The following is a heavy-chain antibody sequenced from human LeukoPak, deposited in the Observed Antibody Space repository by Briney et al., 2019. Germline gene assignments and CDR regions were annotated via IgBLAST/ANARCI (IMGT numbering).Heavy chain of an antibody. CDR2: IRPSGSPI. CDR3: ARDTVPGQIYFDH. D-gene: IGHD6-19*01. J-gene: IGHJ4*02. CDR1: GYTFSDFY. Sequence: GGSLRISCAASGYTFSDFYMSWIRQAPGKGLEWISSIRPSGSPIHYRDSVKGRFTISRGNAKNSLYLQMDSLRVEDTAVYYCARDTVPGQIYFDHWGQGILVTVSS. V-gene: IGHV3-11*01.